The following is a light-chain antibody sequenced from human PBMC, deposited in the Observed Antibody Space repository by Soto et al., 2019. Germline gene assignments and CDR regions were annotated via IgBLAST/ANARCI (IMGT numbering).Light chain of an antibody. CDR3: AAWDDSLNKV. V-gene: IGLV1-44*01. CDR2: SNN. CDR1: SSNIGSNT. Sequence: QSVLTQPPSASGTPGQRVTISCSGSSSNIGSNTVNWYQQLPGTAPKLLIYSNNQRPSGVPDRFSGSKSGTSASRAISGLQSEDESDYYCAAWDDSLNKVFGGGTQLTVL. J-gene: IGLJ3*02.